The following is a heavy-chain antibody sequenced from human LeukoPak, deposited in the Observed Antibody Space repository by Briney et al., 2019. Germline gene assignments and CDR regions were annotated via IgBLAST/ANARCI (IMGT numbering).Heavy chain of an antibody. V-gene: IGHV4-4*07. CDR3: ARGPYVGASTAYFDP. J-gene: IGHJ5*02. Sequence: SETLSLTCTVSGGSISNYYWSWIRQPAGKGLEWIGRMHTSGSTNYNPSLKSRVTMSVDTSKNQFSLKLNSVTAADTAVYYCARGPYVGASTAYFDPWGQGTLVTVSS. CDR1: GGSISNYY. D-gene: IGHD1-26*01. CDR2: MHTSGST.